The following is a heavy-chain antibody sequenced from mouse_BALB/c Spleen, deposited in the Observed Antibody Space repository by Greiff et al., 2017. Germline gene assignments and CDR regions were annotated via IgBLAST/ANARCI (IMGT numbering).Heavy chain of an antibody. J-gene: IGHJ3*01. Sequence: EVQLVESGPGLVKPSQSLSLTCTVTGYSITSDYAWNWIRQFPGNKLEWMGYISYSGSTSYNPSLKSRISITRDTSKNQFFLRLNSVTTEDTATYYCAREGGKGFAYWGQGTLVTVSA. CDR3: AREGGKGFAY. V-gene: IGHV3-2*02. D-gene: IGHD2-1*01. CDR1: GYSITSDYA. CDR2: ISYSGST.